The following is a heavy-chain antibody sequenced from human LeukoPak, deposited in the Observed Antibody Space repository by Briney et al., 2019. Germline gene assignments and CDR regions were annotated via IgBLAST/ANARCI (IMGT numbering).Heavy chain of an antibody. CDR1: GFTFSSLG. D-gene: IGHD3-22*01. CDR2: ISSDGVNK. CDR3: AKGQNYYDGSGYYSTDY. Sequence: PGGSLRLSCAASGFTFSSLGMHWVRQAPGKGLEWVAVISSDGVNKYSADSVKGRFTISRDNSKNTLYLQMNSLRAADTAVYYCAKGQNYYDGSGYYSTDYWGQGTPVTVSS. V-gene: IGHV3-30*18. J-gene: IGHJ4*02.